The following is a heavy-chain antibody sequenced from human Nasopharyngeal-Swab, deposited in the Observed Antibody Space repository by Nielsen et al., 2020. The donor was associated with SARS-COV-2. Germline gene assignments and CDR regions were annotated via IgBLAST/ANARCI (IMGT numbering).Heavy chain of an antibody. Sequence: ESLKISCSASGFPFSSYWMHWVRQLPGKGLVWVSRISTDGSGTNYADSVKGRFTVSRDNAKNTLYLQMNSLRAEDTAVYYCARREGFCSGGTCYLDYWGQGTLVTVSS. V-gene: IGHV3-74*01. J-gene: IGHJ4*02. CDR2: ISTDGSGT. D-gene: IGHD2-15*01. CDR1: GFPFSSYW. CDR3: ARREGFCSGGTCYLDY.